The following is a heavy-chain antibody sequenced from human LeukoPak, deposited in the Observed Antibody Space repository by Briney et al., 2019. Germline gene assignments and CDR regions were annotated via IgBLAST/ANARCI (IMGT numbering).Heavy chain of an antibody. J-gene: IGHJ4*02. V-gene: IGHV3-30*18. CDR2: ISYDGSNK. CDR3: AKDHGRAFGY. D-gene: IGHD1-26*01. Sequence: GGSLRLSCAASGFTFSSYGMHWVRQAPGKGLKWVAVISYDGSNKYYADSVKGRFTISRDNSKNTLYLQMNSLRAEDTAVYYCAKDHGRAFGYWGQGTLVTVSS. CDR1: GFTFSSYG.